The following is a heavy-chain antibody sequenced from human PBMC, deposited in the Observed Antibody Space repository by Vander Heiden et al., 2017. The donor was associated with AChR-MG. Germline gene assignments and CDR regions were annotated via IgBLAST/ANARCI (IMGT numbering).Heavy chain of an antibody. D-gene: IGHD4-4*01. Sequence: QVQLVQPGVEVKKTRPSVKVTCKASGYTFTSYFMHWVQQAPGQGLEWMGIINPRGGSTSYAQKFQGRVTMTRDTSTNTVYMELSSLRSEDTAVYYCARESTTVTTFDYWGQGTLVTVSS. CDR1: GYTFTSYF. V-gene: IGHV1-46*03. J-gene: IGHJ4*02. CDR3: ARESTTVTTFDY. CDR2: INPRGGST.